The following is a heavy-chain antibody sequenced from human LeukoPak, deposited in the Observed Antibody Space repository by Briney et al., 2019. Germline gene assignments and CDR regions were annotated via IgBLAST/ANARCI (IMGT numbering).Heavy chain of an antibody. CDR2: IYYSGST. D-gene: IGHD5-12*01. CDR3: ARGSIKWFDP. V-gene: IGHV4-59*01. CDR1: GGSISSYY. Sequence: SETLSLTCTVSGGSISSYYWSWIRQPPGKGLEWIGYIYYSGSTNYNPSLKSRVTISVDTSKNQFSLKLSSVTAADPAVYYCARGSIKWFDPWGQGTLVTVSS. J-gene: IGHJ5*02.